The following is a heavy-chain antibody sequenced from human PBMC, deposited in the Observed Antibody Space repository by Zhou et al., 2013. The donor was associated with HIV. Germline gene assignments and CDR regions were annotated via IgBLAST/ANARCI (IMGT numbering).Heavy chain of an antibody. CDR1: GYRFTDYA. V-gene: IGHV1-3*01. Sequence: QAQLVQSGAEMKKPGASVRISCKASGYRFTDYAIHWVRQAPGQRLEWLGWINAGSANTQYSDNFKDRVTLARDTSATTAYMDLGSLQSDDTAVYFXARVKVEMPLYSMWWGQGTMVTVSS. D-gene: IGHD2-21*01. CDR2: INAGSANT. CDR3: ARVKVEMPLYSMW. J-gene: IGHJ3*01.